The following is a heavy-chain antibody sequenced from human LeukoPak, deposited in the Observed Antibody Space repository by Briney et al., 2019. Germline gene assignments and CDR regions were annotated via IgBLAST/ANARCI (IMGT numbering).Heavy chain of an antibody. CDR1: GGSISSGGYY. V-gene: IGHV4-31*03. Sequence: SETLSLTCTVSGGSISSGGYYWSWIRQHPGKGLEWIGYIYYSGSTYYNPSLKSRVTISVDTSKNQFSLKLSSVTAADTAVYYCARSDYDTFDYWDQGTLVTVSS. CDR3: ARSDYDTFDY. J-gene: IGHJ4*02. CDR2: IYYSGST. D-gene: IGHD5-12*01.